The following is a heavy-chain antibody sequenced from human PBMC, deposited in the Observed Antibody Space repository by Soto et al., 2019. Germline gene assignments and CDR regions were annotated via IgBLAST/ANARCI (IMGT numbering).Heavy chain of an antibody. D-gene: IGHD3-22*01. Sequence: QIQVVQSGPEVKQPGTSVKVSCKTSGFTFSNSAVQWVRQARGQRLEWMAWIVVGSGNTNYAQKFRERVTITRDTATTTAYLELRSLRSDDTAVYYCARAITMMFLAPAYWGQGTLVTVSS. CDR1: GFTFSNSA. CDR2: IVVGSGNT. CDR3: ARAITMMFLAPAY. J-gene: IGHJ4*02. V-gene: IGHV1-58*01.